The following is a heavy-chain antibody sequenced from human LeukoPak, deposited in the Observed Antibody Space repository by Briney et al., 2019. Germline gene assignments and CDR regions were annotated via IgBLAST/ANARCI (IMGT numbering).Heavy chain of an antibody. D-gene: IGHD3-3*01. J-gene: IGHJ5*02. CDR2: ISYDGSNK. V-gene: IGHV3-30*03. CDR1: GFTFINYW. Sequence: GGSLRLSCAASGFTFINYWMSWVRQAPGKGLEWVAFISYDGSNKYYADSVKGRFTISRDNSKNTLYLQMNSLRAEDTAVYYCASERERFFNLWGQGTLVTVSS. CDR3: ASERERFFNL.